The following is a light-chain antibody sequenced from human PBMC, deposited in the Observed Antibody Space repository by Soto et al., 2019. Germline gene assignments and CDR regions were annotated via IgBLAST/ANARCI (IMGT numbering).Light chain of an antibody. Sequence: QSALTQPASLSGSPGQSITISCTGTSSDIGAYDYVSWFQQHPGKAPKLMISEVNNRPSGVYNSFSGSKSGKTAYLPTSRLQVEDEAESFCFSFPTTSPHVLGTGTNGTVL. CDR2: EVN. CDR1: SSDIGAYDY. J-gene: IGLJ1*01. V-gene: IGLV2-14*01. CDR3: FSFPTTSPHV.